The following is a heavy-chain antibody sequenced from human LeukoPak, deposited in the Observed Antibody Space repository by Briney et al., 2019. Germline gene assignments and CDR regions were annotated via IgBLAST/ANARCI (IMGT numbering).Heavy chain of an antibody. CDR2: ISYKGTNK. J-gene: IGHJ4*02. V-gene: IGHV3-30*18. Sequence: GGSLRLSCAASGFTFSRYGMHCVRQAPGKGLEWVAVISYKGTNKYYADSVKGRFTISRDNSKNTLYLQMTSLRPEDTAVYYCAKDLAQINYYETTNKGDYFDSWGQGTLVTVSS. D-gene: IGHD3-22*01. CDR3: AKDLAQINYYETTNKGDYFDS. CDR1: GFTFSRYG.